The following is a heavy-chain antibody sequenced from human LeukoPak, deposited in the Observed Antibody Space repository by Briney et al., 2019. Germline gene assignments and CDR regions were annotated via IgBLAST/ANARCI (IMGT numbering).Heavy chain of an antibody. CDR1: GYTFTSYD. V-gene: IGHV1-8*01. CDR2: MNPNWGNT. Sequence: ASVKVSCKASGYTFTSYDINWVRQATGQGLEWMGWMNPNWGNTGYAQKFQGRVTMTRNTSISTAYMELSSLRSEDTAVYYCAQGITMVRGVTYYYYGMDVWGQGTTVTVSS. J-gene: IGHJ6*02. D-gene: IGHD3-10*01. CDR3: AQGITMVRGVTYYYYGMDV.